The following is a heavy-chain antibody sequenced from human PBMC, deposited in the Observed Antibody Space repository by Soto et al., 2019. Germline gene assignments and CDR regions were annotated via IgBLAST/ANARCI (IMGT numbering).Heavy chain of an antibody. CDR2: ISYDGTNK. V-gene: IGHV3-30*18. D-gene: IGHD2-15*01. J-gene: IGHJ6*02. CDR1: GFTFSTYG. CDR3: AKDRSRVARPASYGMDV. Sequence: QVQLVESGGGVVQPGRSLRLSCAASGFTFSTYGMHWVRQGPGKGLEWVAVISYDGTNKYYADSVRGQFTISRDNSKNTLYLQMSSLRTEDTAVYYCAKDRSRVARPASYGMDVWGQGTTVTVSS.